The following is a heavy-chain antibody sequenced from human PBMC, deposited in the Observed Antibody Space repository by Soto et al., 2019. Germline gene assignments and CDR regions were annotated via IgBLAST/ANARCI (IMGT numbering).Heavy chain of an antibody. J-gene: IGHJ6*02. V-gene: IGHV5-10-1*01. CDR2: IDPTDSYT. CDR3: ARRLSGAQNGSNTNYFHGLAV. CDR1: GYSFASYW. Sequence: PGESLKISCKGSGYSFASYWINWVRQVPGKGLEWMGRIDPTDSYTNYSPSFQGRVTLSADKSISTVYLQWSSLGASDTATYYCARRLSGAQNGSNTNYFHGLAVWGQGTRVTVSS. D-gene: IGHD1-26*01.